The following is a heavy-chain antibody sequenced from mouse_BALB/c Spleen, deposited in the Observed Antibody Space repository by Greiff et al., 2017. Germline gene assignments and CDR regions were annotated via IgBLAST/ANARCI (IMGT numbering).Heavy chain of an antibody. D-gene: IGHD1-1*01. V-gene: IGHV5-6*01. J-gene: IGHJ1*01. CDR2: ISSGGVYT. CDR1: GFTFSSYA. Sequence: EVQLVESGGDLVKPGGSLNLSCAASGFTFSSYAMSWFRQTPDKRLEWVATISSGGVYTYYPDSVKGRFTISRDNAKNPLYLQMSSLKSEDTAMYYCASPFITTVVADWYFDVWGAGTTVTVSS. CDR3: ASPFITTVVADWYFDV.